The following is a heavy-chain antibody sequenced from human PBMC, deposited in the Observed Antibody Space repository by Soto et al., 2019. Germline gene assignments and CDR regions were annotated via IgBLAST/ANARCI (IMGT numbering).Heavy chain of an antibody. D-gene: IGHD4-17*01. CDR1: GGSISSGGYY. CDR2: IYYCGST. Sequence: QVQLQESGPGLVKPSQTLSLTCTVSGGSISSGGYYWSWIRQHPGKGLEWIGYIYYCGSTYYNPSLKNRFTISVDTSNNPFSLEMSYVTAADTAVYYCARSSHSSVTTFASWGQGTLVTVSS. V-gene: IGHV4-31*03. J-gene: IGHJ5*01. CDR3: ARSSHSSVTTFAS.